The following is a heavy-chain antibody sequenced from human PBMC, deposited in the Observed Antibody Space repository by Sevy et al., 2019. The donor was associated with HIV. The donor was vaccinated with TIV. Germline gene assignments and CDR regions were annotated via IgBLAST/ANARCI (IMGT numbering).Heavy chain of an antibody. D-gene: IGHD3-3*01. CDR2: IKQDGSEK. V-gene: IGHV3-7*01. CDR1: GFTFSSYW. J-gene: IGHJ6*02. Sequence: GGSLRLSCAASGFTFSSYWMSWVRQAPGKGLEWVANIKQDGSEKYYVDSVKGRFTISRDNAKNSLYLQMNSLRAEDMAVYYCARHVGRGYDFWSGYPYYYYYGMDVWGQGTTVTVS. CDR3: ARHVGRGYDFWSGYPYYYYYGMDV.